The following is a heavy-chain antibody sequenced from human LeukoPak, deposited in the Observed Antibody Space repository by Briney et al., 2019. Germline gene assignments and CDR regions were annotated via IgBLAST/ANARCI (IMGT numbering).Heavy chain of an antibody. J-gene: IGHJ4*02. Sequence: SETLSLTCTVSGGSISSGDYSWSWIRQPPGKGLEWIGYIYYSGSTYYNPSLKSRVTISVDTSKNQFSLKLSSVTAADTAVYYCARVSVGYCSGGSCYSHYFDYWGQGTLVTVSS. CDR3: ARVSVGYCSGGSCYSHYFDY. D-gene: IGHD2-15*01. V-gene: IGHV4-30-4*01. CDR1: GGSISSGDYS. CDR2: IYYSGST.